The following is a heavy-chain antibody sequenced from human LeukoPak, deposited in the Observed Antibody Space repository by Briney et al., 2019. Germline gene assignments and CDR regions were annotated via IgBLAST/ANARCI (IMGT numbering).Heavy chain of an antibody. Sequence: SETLSLTCAVYGGSFSGYYWSWIRQPPGKGLEWIGEINHSGSTNYNPSLKSRVTISVDTSKNQFSLKLSSVTAADTAVYYCAHSQLLDAFDIWGQGTMVTVSS. CDR2: INHSGST. CDR1: GGSFSGYY. D-gene: IGHD2-2*01. CDR3: AHSQLLDAFDI. V-gene: IGHV4-34*01. J-gene: IGHJ3*02.